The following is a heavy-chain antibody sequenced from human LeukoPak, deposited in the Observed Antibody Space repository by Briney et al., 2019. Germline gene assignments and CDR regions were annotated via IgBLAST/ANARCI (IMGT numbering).Heavy chain of an antibody. D-gene: IGHD2-2*01. CDR1: GGSISSYY. CDR3: AGTEDIVVAPPDAFDI. CDR2: IYYSGST. V-gene: IGHV4-59*08. J-gene: IGHJ3*02. Sequence: SETLSLTCTVSGGSISSYYWSWIRQPPGKGLEWIGYIYYSGSTNYNPSLKSRVTISVDTSKNQFSLKLSSVTAADTAVYYCAGTEDIVVAPPDAFDIWGQGTMVTVSS.